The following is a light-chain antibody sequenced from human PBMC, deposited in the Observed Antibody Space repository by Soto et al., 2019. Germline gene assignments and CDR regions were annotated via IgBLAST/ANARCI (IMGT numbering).Light chain of an antibody. V-gene: IGKV1-39*01. CDR3: QQSYSTPRT. J-gene: IGKJ1*01. Sequence: IHMTQAPSTLSASVVYRVSITFRASQSVSSWLAWYQQKPGKAPERLIYEASVLQSGVPSRFSGSGSGTDFTLTISSLQPEDFATYYCQQSYSTPRTFGQGTKVDI. CDR1: QSVSSW. CDR2: EAS.